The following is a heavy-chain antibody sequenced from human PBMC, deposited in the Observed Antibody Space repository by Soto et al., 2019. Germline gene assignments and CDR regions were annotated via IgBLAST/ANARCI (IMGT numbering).Heavy chain of an antibody. D-gene: IGHD5-12*01. CDR3: ARLTPYSGYEFDDAFDI. J-gene: IGHJ3*02. V-gene: IGHV4-30-2*01. CDR1: GGSISSGGYS. Sequence: SETLSLTCAVSGGSISSGGYSWSWIRQPPGKGLEWIGYIYHSGSTYYNPSLKSRVTISVDRSKNQFSLKLSSVTAADTAVYYCARLTPYSGYEFDDAFDIWGQGTMVTVS. CDR2: IYHSGST.